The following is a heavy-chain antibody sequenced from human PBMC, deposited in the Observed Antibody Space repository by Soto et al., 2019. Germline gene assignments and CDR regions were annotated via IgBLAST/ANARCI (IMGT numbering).Heavy chain of an antibody. V-gene: IGHV3-72*01. CDR3: ARAAYLHGLDV. CDR2: SANRADGYIT. CDR1: GYSFSGHY. J-gene: IGHJ6*02. D-gene: IGHD2-21*01. Sequence: EVQLVESGGDLVQPGGSLRLSCAVSGYSFSGHYMDWVRQAPGKGLEWVARSANRADGYITEYAASVKGRFTISRDEPESSLYLQMKGLKTEDTAVYYCARAAYLHGLDVWGQGTTVTVSS.